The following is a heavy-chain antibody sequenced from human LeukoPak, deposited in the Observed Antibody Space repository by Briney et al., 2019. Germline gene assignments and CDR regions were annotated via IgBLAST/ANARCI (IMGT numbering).Heavy chain of an antibody. J-gene: IGHJ3*02. V-gene: IGHV1-2*02. Sequence: ASVKVSCKASGYTFTGYYMHWVRQAPGQGREWMGWINPNSGGTNYAQKFQGRVTMTRDTSISTAYMELSRLRSDDTAVYYCARAMGATYAFDIWGQGTMVTVSS. CDR1: GYTFTGYY. D-gene: IGHD1-26*01. CDR2: INPNSGGT. CDR3: ARAMGATYAFDI.